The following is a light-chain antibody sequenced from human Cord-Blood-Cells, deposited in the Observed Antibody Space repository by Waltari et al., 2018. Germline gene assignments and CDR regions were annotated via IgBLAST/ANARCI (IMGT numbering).Light chain of an antibody. J-gene: IGLJ2*01. Sequence: QSALTQPRSVSGSPGQSVTISCTGTSSDFGGYNYVSWYQQHPGKAPKLMIYDVSKRPSVVPDRFSGSKSGNTASLTISGLQAEDEADYYCCSYAGSYVVFGGGTKLTVL. CDR2: DVS. CDR3: CSYAGSYVV. V-gene: IGLV2-11*01. CDR1: SSDFGGYNY.